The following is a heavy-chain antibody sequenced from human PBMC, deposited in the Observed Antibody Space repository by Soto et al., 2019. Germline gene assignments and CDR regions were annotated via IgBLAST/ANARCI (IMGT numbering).Heavy chain of an antibody. CDR2: IYYGGTS. D-gene: IGHD5-12*01. Sequence: SETLSLTCTVSGGSISNSSYYWGWIRQPPGKGLEWIGHIYYGGTSYSNPSLRGRVTLSVDTSKNHFSLNLKSVTAADTAVYYCARVQRRWLKSDYWGQGTLVTVS. CDR1: GGSISNSSYY. V-gene: IGHV4-39*02. J-gene: IGHJ4*02. CDR3: ARVQRRWLKSDY.